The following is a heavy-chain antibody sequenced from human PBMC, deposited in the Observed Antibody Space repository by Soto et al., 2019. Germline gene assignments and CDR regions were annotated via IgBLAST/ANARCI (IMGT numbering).Heavy chain of an antibody. CDR2: ISYDGSNK. Sequence: GGSLRLSCAASEFTFSSYGMQWVRQAPGKGLEWVAVISYDGSNKYYADSVKGRFTISRDHSKNTLYLQMNSLRAEDTAVYYCAKDLYSCDSSGDYSYYFDYWGQGTLVTVSS. V-gene: IGHV3-30*18. CDR1: EFTFSSYG. J-gene: IGHJ4*02. CDR3: AKDLYSCDSSGDYSYYFDY. D-gene: IGHD3-22*01.